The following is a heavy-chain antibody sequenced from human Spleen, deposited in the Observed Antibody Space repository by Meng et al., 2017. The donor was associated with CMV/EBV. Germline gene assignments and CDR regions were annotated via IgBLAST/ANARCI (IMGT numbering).Heavy chain of an antibody. CDR1: CVTFRRYW. Sequence: LSCAASCVTFRRYWMHWVRQAPGKGLVWVSRISSDGTNTTYADSVKGRFTISRDNAKNTLYRQMHSLRAEDTAVYYCAKDRDLLDFWGQGTLVTVSS. V-gene: IGHV3-74*03. J-gene: IGHJ4*02. CDR3: AKDRDLLDF. CDR2: ISSDGTNT.